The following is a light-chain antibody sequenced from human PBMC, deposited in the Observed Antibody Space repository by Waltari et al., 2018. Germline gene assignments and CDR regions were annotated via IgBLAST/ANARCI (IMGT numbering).Light chain of an antibody. V-gene: IGLV2-8*01. CDR1: RSDVGGYNY. J-gene: IGLJ2*01. CDR3: SSYAGSNNLV. Sequence: QSALTQPPSASGSPGQSVAISCTGARSDVGGYNYVSWYQPHPGKAPQLLRYEVTKRPSGAPDRFSGSKSGTTASLTVSGLQAEDEADYYCSSYAGSNNLVFGGGTKLTVL. CDR2: EVT.